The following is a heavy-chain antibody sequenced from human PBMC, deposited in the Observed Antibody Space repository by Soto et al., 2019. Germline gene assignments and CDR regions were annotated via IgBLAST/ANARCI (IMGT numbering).Heavy chain of an antibody. D-gene: IGHD3-10*01. Sequence: ESGGGVVQPGRSLRLSCAASGFTFSRYGMHWVRQAPGKGLEWVAVIWYDGSNKYYADSVKGRFTISRDNSKNTLYLQMNSLRAEDTAVYYCARMYGSGSYNDAFDIWGQGTMVTVSS. CDR1: GFTFSRYG. V-gene: IGHV3-33*01. CDR2: IWYDGSNK. CDR3: ARMYGSGSYNDAFDI. J-gene: IGHJ3*02.